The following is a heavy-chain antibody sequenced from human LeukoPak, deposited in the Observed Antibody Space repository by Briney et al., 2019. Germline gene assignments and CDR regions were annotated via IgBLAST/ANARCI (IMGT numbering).Heavy chain of an antibody. CDR1: GLTFRNYG. D-gene: IGHD1-26*01. Sequence: QAGGSLRLSCAASGLTFRNYGMHWVRQAPGKGLEWVAVIWYDGSNQYYLDSVKGRFTVSRDNAKNTLYLQMNSLRAEDTAVYYCATDRNSGKYYDYWGQGTLVTVPS. V-gene: IGHV3-33*01. CDR2: IWYDGSNQ. J-gene: IGHJ4*02. CDR3: ATDRNSGKYYDY.